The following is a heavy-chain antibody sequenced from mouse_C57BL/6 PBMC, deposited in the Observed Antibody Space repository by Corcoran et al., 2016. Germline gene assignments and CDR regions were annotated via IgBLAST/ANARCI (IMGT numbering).Heavy chain of an antibody. CDR2: IYPGDGDT. D-gene: IGHD1-1*01. CDR1: GYAFRSYW. Sequence: QVQLQQSGAELVKPGASVTISCKASGYAFRSYWMNWVKQRPGKGLEWIGQIYPGDGDTNYNGKFKGKATLTADKSSSTAYMQLSSLTSEDSAVYFCARGGGYYGSSYVDYFDYWGQGTTLTVSS. V-gene: IGHV1-80*01. J-gene: IGHJ2*01. CDR3: ARGGGYYGSSYVDYFDY.